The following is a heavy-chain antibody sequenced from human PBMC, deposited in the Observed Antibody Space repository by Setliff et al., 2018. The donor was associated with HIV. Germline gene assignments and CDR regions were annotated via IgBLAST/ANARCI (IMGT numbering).Heavy chain of an antibody. D-gene: IGHD3-22*01. V-gene: IGHV4-61*09. CDR1: GGSITSGRYY. J-gene: IGHJ6*03. CDR3: ARHLYYYDRSGYLQPYYYMDD. Sequence: LSLPCTVSGGSITSGRYYWSWIRQPAGKGLEWIGHIYTSGSADYNPSTKSRVTISLDTSNNQFSLRLTSVTAADPGVYYCARHLYYYDRSGYLQPYYYMDDWGKGTTVTVSS. CDR2: IYTSGSA.